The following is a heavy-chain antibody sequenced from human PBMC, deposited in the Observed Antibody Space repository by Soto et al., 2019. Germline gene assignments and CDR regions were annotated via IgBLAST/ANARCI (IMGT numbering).Heavy chain of an antibody. D-gene: IGHD5-12*01. Sequence: QVHLVQSGAEVKKPGSSVNVSCKASGGTFSNYAITWVRQAPGQGLEWVGRTIPIFGKTNVAQKFQGRVTITADEATTTAYMELSGLRSDDTAVYYCAKDGGADGYFGNWLDPWGQGTLVTVSS. CDR2: TIPIFGKT. J-gene: IGHJ5*02. CDR1: GGTFSNYA. V-gene: IGHV1-69*15. CDR3: AKDGGADGYFGNWLDP.